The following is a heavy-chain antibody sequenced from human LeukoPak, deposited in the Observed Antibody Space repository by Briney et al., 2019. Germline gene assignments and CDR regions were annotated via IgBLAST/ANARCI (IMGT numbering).Heavy chain of an antibody. Sequence: GGSLRLSCAASGFTFSSYAMSWVRQAPGKGLEWVAVISDDGSKIYYGDSVKGRFAISRDNSKNTLSLQMDSLRADGTAVYCCGKGPGYSVYDNLPHHWGQGTLVTVSS. V-gene: IGHV3-30*09. CDR1: GFTFSSYA. J-gene: IGHJ5*02. CDR2: ISDDGSKI. CDR3: GKGPGYSVYDNLPHH. D-gene: IGHD5/OR15-5a*01.